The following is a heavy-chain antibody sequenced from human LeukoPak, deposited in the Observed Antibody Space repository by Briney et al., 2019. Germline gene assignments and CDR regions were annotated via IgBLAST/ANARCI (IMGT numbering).Heavy chain of an antibody. Sequence: GGSLRLSCAASGFTFSDYSMSWVRQTPRKGLEWVANIKQDGSEKYYVDSVKGRFTISRDNAKNSLYLQMNSLRAEDTAVYYCAREFMITFGGVIVPGYYFDYWGQGTLVTVSS. CDR1: GFTFSDYS. J-gene: IGHJ4*02. D-gene: IGHD3-16*02. CDR2: IKQDGSEK. CDR3: AREFMITFGGVIVPGYYFDY. V-gene: IGHV3-7*04.